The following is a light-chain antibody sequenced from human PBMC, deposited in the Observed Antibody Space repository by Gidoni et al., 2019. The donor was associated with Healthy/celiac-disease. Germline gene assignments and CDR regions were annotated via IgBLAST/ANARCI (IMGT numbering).Light chain of an antibody. V-gene: IGKV3-20*01. CDR3: QQYGSSPRG. CDR1: QSVSSSY. CDR2: GAS. J-gene: IGKJ1*01. Sequence: EIVLTQSPGTLSLSPGERATLSCRASQSVSSSYLAWYQQKPGQAPRLLIYGASRRATGIPDRFSGSGSGTDFTLTISRLEPEDFAVYYCQQYGSSPRGFGQGTKVEIK.